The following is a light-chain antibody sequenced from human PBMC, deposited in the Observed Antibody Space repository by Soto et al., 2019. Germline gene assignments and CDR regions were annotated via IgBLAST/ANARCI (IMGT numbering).Light chain of an antibody. J-gene: IGKJ1*01. CDR1: QSVSSN. Sequence: EIVMTQSPVTLSVSPGERVTLSCRASQSVSSNLAWYQQKPGQAPSLLIYGAFTRATGIPDRFSGSGSGTDFTLTINRLEPEDFAVYYCQQYGSSPSTFGQGTKVDI. CDR2: GAF. V-gene: IGKV3-20*01. CDR3: QQYGSSPST.